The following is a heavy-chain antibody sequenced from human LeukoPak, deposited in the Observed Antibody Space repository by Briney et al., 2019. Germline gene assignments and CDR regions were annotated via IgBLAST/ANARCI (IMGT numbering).Heavy chain of an antibody. CDR2: ISGSGNGFSI. CDR1: GFVFTIYT. V-gene: IGHV3-64*04. J-gene: IGHJ5*02. Sequence: GGSLRLSCSASGFVFTIYTMYWVRQAPGKGPEYVSTISGSGNGFSIYYADSVKGRFTISRDNSKDTLFLQLNSLTAADTAMYFRAKASVAIPQYCNSWGQGTLVTVSS. CDR3: AKASVAIPQYCNS. D-gene: IGHD2-2*02.